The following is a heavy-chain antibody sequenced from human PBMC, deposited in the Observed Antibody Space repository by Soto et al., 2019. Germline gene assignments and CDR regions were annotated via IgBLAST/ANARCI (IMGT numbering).Heavy chain of an antibody. J-gene: IGHJ4*02. CDR1: GFTFSNYD. D-gene: IGHD2-2*01. CDR2: ISGSGGGT. Sequence: GGSLRLSCAASGFTFSNYDMSWVRQAPGKGLEWVSTISGSGGGTYYADSVKGRFTISRDNSKNTLYLQMNSLRAEDTAVYYCAKARGSTTPAPGSYWGQRTLVTVSS. CDR3: AKARGSTTPAPGSY. V-gene: IGHV3-23*01.